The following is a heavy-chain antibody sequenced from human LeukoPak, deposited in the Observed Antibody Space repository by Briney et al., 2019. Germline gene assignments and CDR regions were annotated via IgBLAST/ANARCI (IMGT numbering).Heavy chain of an antibody. D-gene: IGHD1-20*01. CDR2: IYSGGST. CDR1: GSTVSGNY. CDR3: ASLTSPGYFDY. Sequence: PGGRVRLSCAASGSTVSGNYMSWVRQAPGKGLEWVSVIYSGGSTYYADSVKGRFTISRHNSKNTLYLQMNSLRAEDTAVYYCASLTSPGYFDYWGQGTLVTVSS. V-gene: IGHV3-53*04. J-gene: IGHJ4*02.